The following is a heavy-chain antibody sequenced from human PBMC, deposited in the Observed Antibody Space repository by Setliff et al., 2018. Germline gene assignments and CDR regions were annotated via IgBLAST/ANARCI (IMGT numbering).Heavy chain of an antibody. CDR2: TIPIFGST. J-gene: IGHJ6*03. D-gene: IGHD3-22*01. CDR1: GGTFSSYG. Sequence: SVKVSCKASGGTFSSYGISWVRQAPGQGLEWMGGTIPIFGSTNYAQKFQDRVTIITDESTSTAYMELRSLRTEDTAVYYCVREGVDSRSSTDYRYYMDVWGKGTAVTVSS. CDR3: VREGVDSRSSTDYRYYMDV. V-gene: IGHV1-69*05.